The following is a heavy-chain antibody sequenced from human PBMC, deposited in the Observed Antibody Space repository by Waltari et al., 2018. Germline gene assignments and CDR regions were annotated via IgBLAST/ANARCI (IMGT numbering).Heavy chain of an antibody. CDR3: ASGMAGFYYFDY. J-gene: IGHJ4*02. Sequence: EVQLVESGGGLVQPGGSLRLSCAASGFTFSSDWMIWVRQAPGKGLDWVANIKQDGSEKYYVDSVKGRFTISRDNAKNSLYLQMNSLRAEDTAVYYCASGMAGFYYFDYWGQGTLVTVSS. D-gene: IGHD6-19*01. V-gene: IGHV3-7*01. CDR2: IKQDGSEK. CDR1: GFTFSSDW.